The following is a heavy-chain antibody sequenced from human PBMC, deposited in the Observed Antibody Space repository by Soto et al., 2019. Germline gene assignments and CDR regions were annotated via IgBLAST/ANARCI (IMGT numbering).Heavy chain of an antibody. CDR3: ARDNALNYDILTGYDY. Sequence: ASVKVSCKASGYTFTSYAMHWVRQAPGQRLEWMGWINAGNGNTKYSQKFQGRVTITRDTSASTAYMELSSLRSEDTAVYYCARDNALNYDILTGYDYWGQGTLVTVSS. D-gene: IGHD3-9*01. CDR2: INAGNGNT. CDR1: GYTFTSYA. J-gene: IGHJ4*02. V-gene: IGHV1-3*01.